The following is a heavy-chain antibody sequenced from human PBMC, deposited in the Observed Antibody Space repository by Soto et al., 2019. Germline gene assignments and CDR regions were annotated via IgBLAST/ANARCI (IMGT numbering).Heavy chain of an antibody. J-gene: IGHJ4*02. V-gene: IGHV3-73*01. CDR3: SRGWDFWSGHLTH. CDR2: IRTKANNHAT. Sequence: VGSLRLSCVASGFTFSGSGIHWVRQAPGKGLEWVGRIRTKANNHATFYGESVKGRFTISRDDSKNTAYLQMDSLKIDDTAIYYCSRGWDFWSGHLTHCGQGTLVTVSS. CDR1: GFTFSGSG. D-gene: IGHD3-3*01.